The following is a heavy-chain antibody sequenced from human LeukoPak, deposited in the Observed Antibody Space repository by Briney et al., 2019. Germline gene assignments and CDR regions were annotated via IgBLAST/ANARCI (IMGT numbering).Heavy chain of an antibody. V-gene: IGHV4-39*01. D-gene: IGHD6-6*01. CDR1: GGSISSSSYY. CDR2: IYYTGST. CDR3: TSEISSASNY. J-gene: IGHJ4*02. Sequence: SEALSLTCTDSGGSISSSSYYWGWIRQPPGEGLEWIGSIYYTGSTYYSPSLKSRVTISADTSKNEFSLKLSSVTAADTAVYYCTSEISSASNYWGQGTLVTVSS.